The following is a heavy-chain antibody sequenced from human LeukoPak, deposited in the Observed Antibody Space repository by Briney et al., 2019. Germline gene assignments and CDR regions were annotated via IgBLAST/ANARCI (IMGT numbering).Heavy chain of an antibody. J-gene: IGHJ4*02. Sequence: ASVKVSCKASGYTFTSYGISWVRQAPGQRLEWMGWISAYNGNTNYAQKLQGRVTMTTDTSTSTAYMDLRSLRSDDTAVYYCARDRLPYNYCTSGVCSQAYWGQGTLVSVS. CDR3: ARDRLPYNYCTSGVCSQAY. CDR1: GYTFTSYG. V-gene: IGHV1-18*01. D-gene: IGHD2-8*01. CDR2: ISAYNGNT.